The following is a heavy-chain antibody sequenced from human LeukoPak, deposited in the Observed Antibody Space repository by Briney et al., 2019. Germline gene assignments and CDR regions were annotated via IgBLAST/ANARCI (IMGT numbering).Heavy chain of an antibody. J-gene: IGHJ4*02. CDR1: GGSINNYY. CDR3: ARLSQYYDSPIHYLDY. CDR2: IYHTGST. Sequence: SETLSLTCTVSGGSINNYYWSWVRQPPGAGLEWLAYIYHTGSTNYNPSLKTRLTISVDTSKNQFSLRLNSVTAADTAVYYCARLSQYYDSPIHYLDYWGQGILVTVSS. D-gene: IGHD2/OR15-2a*01. V-gene: IGHV4-59*08.